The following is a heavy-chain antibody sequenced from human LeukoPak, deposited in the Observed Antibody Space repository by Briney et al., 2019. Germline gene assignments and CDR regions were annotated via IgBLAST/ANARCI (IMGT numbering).Heavy chain of an antibody. Sequence: KSSETLSLTCTVSGVSISRYYWSWLRQPRGKGLEGIGYIYYSGSTNYNPSLKSRVTISVDTSKNQFSLKLSSVTAADTAVYYCARVRDGYNQLWGQGTLVTVSS. CDR2: IYYSGST. CDR1: GVSISRYY. V-gene: IGHV4-59*01. D-gene: IGHD5-24*01. CDR3: ARVRDGYNQL. J-gene: IGHJ4*02.